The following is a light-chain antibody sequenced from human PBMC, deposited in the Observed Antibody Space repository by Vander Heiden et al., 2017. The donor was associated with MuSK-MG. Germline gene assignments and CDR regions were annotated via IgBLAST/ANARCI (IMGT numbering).Light chain of an antibody. CDR1: QSVSSN. CDR2: GAS. V-gene: IGKV3-15*01. J-gene: IGKJ2*01. CDR3: QQDNNCPRT. Sequence: EIVMTQSPATLSVSPGERATLSCRASQSVSSNLAWYQQKPGQAPRLLIYGASTRATGIPARFSGSGSGTEFTLTISSLQSEDVAVYYCQQDNNCPRTFGQGTKVEIK.